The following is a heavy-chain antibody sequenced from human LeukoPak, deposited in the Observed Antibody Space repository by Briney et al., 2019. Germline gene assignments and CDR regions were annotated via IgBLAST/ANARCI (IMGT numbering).Heavy chain of an antibody. D-gene: IGHD2-2*02. CDR1: GGSISSGDYY. Sequence: SQTLSLTCTVSGGSISSGDYYWGWIRQPPGKGLEWIGCIYYSGSTYYNPSLKSRVTISVDTSKNQFSLKLSSVTAADTAVYYCARRGDCSSTSCYTTGPNFYFDYWGQGTLVTVSS. CDR3: ARRGDCSSTSCYTTGPNFYFDY. CDR2: IYYSGST. V-gene: IGHV4-39*01. J-gene: IGHJ4*02.